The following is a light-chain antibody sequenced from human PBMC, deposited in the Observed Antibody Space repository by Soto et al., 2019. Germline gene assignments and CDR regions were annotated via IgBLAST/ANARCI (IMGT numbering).Light chain of an antibody. CDR2: EVN. Sequence: QSVLSQPPSASGSPGQSVAISCTGTGSDVGGYNYVSWYQQHPGKAPKLMIYEVNKRPSGVPDRFSGSKSGNTASLTVSGLQAEDEADYYCSSYAGSSSVFGTGTKVTVL. V-gene: IGLV2-8*01. CDR3: SSYAGSSSV. CDR1: GSDVGGYNY. J-gene: IGLJ1*01.